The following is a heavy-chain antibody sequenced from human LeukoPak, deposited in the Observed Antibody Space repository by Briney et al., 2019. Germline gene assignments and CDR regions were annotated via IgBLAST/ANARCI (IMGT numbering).Heavy chain of an antibody. CDR3: ARETGEGYYYGSGKFDY. CDR1: GGSISSGSYY. J-gene: IGHJ4*02. V-gene: IGHV4-61*02. D-gene: IGHD3-10*01. CDR2: IYTSGST. Sequence: SETLSLTCTVSGGSISSGSYYWSWIRQPAGKGLEWIGRIYTSGSTNYNPSLKSRVTISVDTSKNQFSLKLSSVTAADTAVYYCARETGEGYYYGSGKFDYWAREPWSPSPQ.